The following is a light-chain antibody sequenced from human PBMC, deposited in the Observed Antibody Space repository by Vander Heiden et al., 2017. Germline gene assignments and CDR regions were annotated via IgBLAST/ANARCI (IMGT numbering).Light chain of an antibody. Sequence: VLTPSPAPLPLSPAASPTLSCRSRQSGRSYLSWYQQKPGQAPRLLIYEAANRATGIPARFSGSGSGTDLTLTISSVEPEDFAVYYCQQRSNWPLTFGGGTKVEIK. CDR3: QQRSNWPLT. J-gene: IGKJ4*01. CDR1: QSGRSY. CDR2: EAA. V-gene: IGKV3-11*01.